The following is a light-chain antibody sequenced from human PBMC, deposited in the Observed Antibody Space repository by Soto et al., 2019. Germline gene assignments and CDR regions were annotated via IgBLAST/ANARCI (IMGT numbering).Light chain of an antibody. Sequence: QSALTQPASVSGSPGQSITISCTGTSSDVGGYNAVSWYQQHPGKAPKLVIYEGDKWPSGVSNRFSGSKSGNTASLTISGLQAEDEADYYCCSYAGGSTLVFGGGTKLTVL. CDR3: CSYAGGSTLV. J-gene: IGLJ2*01. CDR1: SSDVGGYNA. V-gene: IGLV2-23*01. CDR2: EGD.